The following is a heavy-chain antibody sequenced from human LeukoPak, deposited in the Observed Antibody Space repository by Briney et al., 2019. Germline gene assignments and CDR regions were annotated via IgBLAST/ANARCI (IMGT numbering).Heavy chain of an antibody. J-gene: IGHJ4*02. CDR3: ARDVGATPGYFDY. V-gene: IGHV4-34*01. Sequence: SETLSLTCAVYGGSFSGYYWSWIRQPPGKGLEWIGEINHSGSTNYNPSLKSRVTISVDTSKNQFSLKLSSVTAADTAVYYCARDVGATPGYFDYWGQGTLVAVSS. D-gene: IGHD1-26*01. CDR2: INHSGST. CDR1: GGSFSGYY.